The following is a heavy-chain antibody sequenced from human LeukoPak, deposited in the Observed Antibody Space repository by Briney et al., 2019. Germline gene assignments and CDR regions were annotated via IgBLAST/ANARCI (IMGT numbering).Heavy chain of an antibody. CDR3: ARDPGYCSSTSCYHYYGMDV. D-gene: IGHD2-2*01. CDR2: IYYSGST. V-gene: IGHV4-31*03. J-gene: IGHJ6*02. CDR1: GGSISSGGYY. Sequence: SETLSLTCTVSGGSISSGGYYWSWIRQHPGKGLEWIGYIYYSGSTYYNPSLKSRVTISVDTSKNQFSLKLSSVTAADTAVYYCARDPGYCSSTSCYHYYGMDVWGQGTTVNVSS.